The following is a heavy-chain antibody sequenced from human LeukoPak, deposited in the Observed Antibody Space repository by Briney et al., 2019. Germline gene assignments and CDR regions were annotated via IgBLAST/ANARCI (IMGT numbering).Heavy chain of an antibody. Sequence: PGGSLRLSCVASGFIFSNHYMYWVRQAPGKGLVWVSRISSDGSSTTYADSVGGRFTISRDNAKNTLYLQMNSLRAEDTAVYYCARHRSGYCADFWGQGTLVTVSS. D-gene: IGHD3-22*01. CDR2: ISSDGSST. J-gene: IGHJ4*02. V-gene: IGHV3-74*01. CDR3: ARHRSGYCADF. CDR1: GFIFSNHY.